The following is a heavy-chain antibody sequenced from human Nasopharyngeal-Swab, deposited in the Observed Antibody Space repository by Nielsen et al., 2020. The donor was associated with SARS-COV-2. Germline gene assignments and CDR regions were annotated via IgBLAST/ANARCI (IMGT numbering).Heavy chain of an antibody. CDR3: ARVSTGDVKGSYYGGNSVLVDY. J-gene: IGHJ4*02. CDR2: IYYSGST. D-gene: IGHD4-23*01. V-gene: IGHV4-30-4*01. Sequence: WIRQPPGKGPEWIGYIYYSGSTYYNPSLKSRVTISVDTSKNQFSLKLSSVTAADTAVYYCARVSTGDVKGSYYGGNSVLVDYWGQGTLVTVSS.